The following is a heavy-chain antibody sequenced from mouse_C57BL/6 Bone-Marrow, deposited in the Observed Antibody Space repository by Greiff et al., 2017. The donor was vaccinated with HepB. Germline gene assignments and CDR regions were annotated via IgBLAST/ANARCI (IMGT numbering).Heavy chain of an antibody. CDR1: GFTFSDYY. V-gene: IGHV5-12*01. CDR3: ARQDFHYYAMDY. Sequence: EVKLQESGGGLVQPGGSLKLSCAASGFTFSDYYMYWVRQTPEKRLEWVAYISNGGGSTYYPDTVKGRFTISRDNAKNTLYLQMSRLKSEDTAMYYCARQDFHYYAMDYWGQGTSVTVSS. J-gene: IGHJ4*01. CDR2: ISNGGGST.